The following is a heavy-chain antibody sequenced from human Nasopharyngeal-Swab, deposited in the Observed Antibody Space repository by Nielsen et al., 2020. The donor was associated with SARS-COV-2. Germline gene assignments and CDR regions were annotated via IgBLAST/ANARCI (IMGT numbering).Heavy chain of an antibody. J-gene: IGHJ5*02. CDR2: ISWNSGSI. CDR1: GFTFDDYA. Sequence: SLKISCAASGFTFDDYAMHWVRQAPGKGLEWVSGISWNSGSIGYADSVKGRFTISRDNAKNSLYLQMNSLRAEDTALYYCAKGTVAAAGNWFDPWGQGTLVTVSS. D-gene: IGHD6-13*01. V-gene: IGHV3-9*01. CDR3: AKGTVAAAGNWFDP.